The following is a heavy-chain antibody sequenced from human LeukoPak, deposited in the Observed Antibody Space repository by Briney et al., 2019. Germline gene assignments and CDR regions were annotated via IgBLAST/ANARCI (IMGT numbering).Heavy chain of an antibody. CDR3: ARVFDKDV. CDR2: IFTSGIT. J-gene: IGHJ6*03. CDR1: GGSISSYY. D-gene: IGHD2-21*01. Sequence: PSETLSLTCTVSGGSISSYYWSWTRQPAGKGLEWIGRIFTSGITHYNPSLKSRVTMSVDTSKNQFSLRLSSVTAADTAVYFCARVFDKDVWGKGTTVTVSS. V-gene: IGHV4-4*07.